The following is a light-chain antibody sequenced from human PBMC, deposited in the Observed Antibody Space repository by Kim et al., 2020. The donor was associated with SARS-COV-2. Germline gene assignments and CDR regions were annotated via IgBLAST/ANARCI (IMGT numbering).Light chain of an antibody. CDR3: QQYDRPPYS. J-gene: IGKJ2*03. Sequence: SPGERAPPSCRASQSGAPNHLGGFQQKPGQAHRLLIYGTSKRATGIPDRFSASESGTDFTLTINRLEPEDVAVYFCQQYDRPPYSFGQGTKLEI. CDR1: QSGAPNH. CDR2: GTS. V-gene: IGKV3-20*01.